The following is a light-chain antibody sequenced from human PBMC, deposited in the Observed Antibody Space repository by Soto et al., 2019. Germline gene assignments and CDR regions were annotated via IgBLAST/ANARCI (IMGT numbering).Light chain of an antibody. V-gene: IGKV1-5*03. Sequence: DIQMTQSPSTLSASVGDRVTITCRASQSVGGRLAWYQQKAGKAPKLLIYKTSTLESGVPSRFSGSGSGTEFTLTINSLRPDDFATYYCQQYNNYLGTFGPGTKVDI. CDR1: QSVGGR. CDR2: KTS. J-gene: IGKJ3*01. CDR3: QQYNNYLGT.